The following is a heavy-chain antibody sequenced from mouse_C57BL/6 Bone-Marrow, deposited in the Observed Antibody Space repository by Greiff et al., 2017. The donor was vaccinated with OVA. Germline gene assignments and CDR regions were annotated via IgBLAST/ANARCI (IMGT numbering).Heavy chain of an antibody. V-gene: IGHV5-12*01. CDR2: ISNGGGST. Sequence: EVHLVESGGGLVQPGGSLKLSCAASGFTFSDYYMYWVRQTPEKRLEWVAYISNGGGSTYYPDTVKGRFTISRDNAKNTLYLQMSRLKSEDTAMYYCARHHYYGSSHWYFDVWGTGTTVTVSS. J-gene: IGHJ1*03. CDR3: ARHHYYGSSHWYFDV. CDR1: GFTFSDYY. D-gene: IGHD1-1*01.